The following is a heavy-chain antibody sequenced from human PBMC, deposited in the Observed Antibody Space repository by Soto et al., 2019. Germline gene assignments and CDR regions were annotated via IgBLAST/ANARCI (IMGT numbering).Heavy chain of an antibody. Sequence: PSETLSLTCTVSGGSISSSSYYWGWIRQPPGKGLEWIGSIYYSGSTYHNPSLKSRVTISVDTSKNQFSLKLSSVTAADTAVYYCARLVSLSYYYGMDVWGQGTTVTVSS. CDR2: IYYSGST. J-gene: IGHJ6*02. CDR1: GGSISSSSYY. D-gene: IGHD3-10*01. CDR3: ARLVSLSYYYGMDV. V-gene: IGHV4-39*01.